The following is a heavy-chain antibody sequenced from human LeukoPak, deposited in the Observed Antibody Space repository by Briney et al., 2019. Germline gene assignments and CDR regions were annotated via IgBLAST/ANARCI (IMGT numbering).Heavy chain of an antibody. CDR3: ARGGYNWNQGNWFDP. V-gene: IGHV3-21*01. CDR1: GFTFSSYS. J-gene: IGHJ5*02. CDR2: ISSSSSYI. Sequence: GGSLRLSCAASGFTFSSYSMNWVRQAPGKGLEWVSSISSSSSYIYYADSVKGRFTISRDNAKNSLYLQINSLRAEDTAVYYCARGGYNWNQGNWFDPWGQGTLVTVSS. D-gene: IGHD1-1*01.